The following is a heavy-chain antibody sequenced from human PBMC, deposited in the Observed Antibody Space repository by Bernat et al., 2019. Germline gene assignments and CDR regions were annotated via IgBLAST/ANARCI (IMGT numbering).Heavy chain of an antibody. Sequence: QVQLVESGGGVVQPGRSLRLSCAASGFIFSSYAMHWVRQAPGKGLEWVAVISYDGSNKYYADSVKGRFTISRDNSKNTLYLQMNSLRAEDTAVYYCARDRTSGDSGDSFGDAFDNWGQGTMVTVSS. CDR3: ARDRTSGDSGDSFGDAFDN. V-gene: IGHV3-30*01. D-gene: IGHD5-12*01. CDR1: GFIFSSYA. CDR2: ISYDGSNK. J-gene: IGHJ3*02.